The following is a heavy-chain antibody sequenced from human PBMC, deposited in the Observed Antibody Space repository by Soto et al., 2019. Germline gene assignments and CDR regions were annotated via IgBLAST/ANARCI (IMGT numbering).Heavy chain of an antibody. D-gene: IGHD5-12*01. J-gene: IGHJ4*02. CDR3: ATLGIVATTSDYFDY. CDR1: GGSVSSGSYY. CDR2: IYYSGRT. Sequence: SETLSLTCTVSGGSVSSGSYYWCWIRQPPGKGLEWIGYIYYSGRTNYNPSLKSRVTISVDTSKNQFSLKLSSVTAADTAVYYCATLGIVATTSDYFDYCRPGTLITVS. V-gene: IGHV4-61*01.